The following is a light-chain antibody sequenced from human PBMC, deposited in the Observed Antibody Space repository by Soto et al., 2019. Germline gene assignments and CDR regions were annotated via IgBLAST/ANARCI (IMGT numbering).Light chain of an antibody. V-gene: IGKV1-27*01. CDR1: QGSINV. CDR2: DAA. CDR3: QKYNSAPWT. Sequence: DIQMTQSPSFLYASEGDRVSITCRASQGSINVLAWYQQKPGKVPKLLIYDAATLQSGVPSRFSGSGSGTDFTLTISSLQPEDVATYYCQKYNSAPWTFGPGTKVEIK. J-gene: IGKJ1*01.